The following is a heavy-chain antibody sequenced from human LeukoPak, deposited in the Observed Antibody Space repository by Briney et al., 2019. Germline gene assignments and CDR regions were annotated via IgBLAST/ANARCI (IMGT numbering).Heavy chain of an antibody. J-gene: IGHJ4*02. CDR3: ARGTLHYYDSSGYWVY. D-gene: IGHD3-22*01. V-gene: IGHV1-69*05. CDR2: IIPIFGTA. CDR1: GGTFSSYA. Sequence: GASVKVSCKASGGTFSSYAISWVRQAPGQGREWMGGIIPIFGTANYAQKFQGRVTITTDESTSTAYMELSSLRSEDTAVYYCARGTLHYYDSSGYWVYWGQGTLVTVSS.